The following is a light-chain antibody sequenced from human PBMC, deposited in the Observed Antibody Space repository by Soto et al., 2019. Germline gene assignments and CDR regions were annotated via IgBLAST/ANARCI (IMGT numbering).Light chain of an antibody. Sequence: QSVLTQPASVSGSPGQSITITCTGTSSDIYAYNYVSWYQQHPGKAPKVVISGVNIRPSGVSNRFSGSKSGNTASLTISGLQAEDEADYYCCSYAGSSPYVFGTGTKVTVL. J-gene: IGLJ1*01. CDR2: GVN. CDR1: SSDIYAYNY. V-gene: IGLV2-23*02. CDR3: CSYAGSSPYV.